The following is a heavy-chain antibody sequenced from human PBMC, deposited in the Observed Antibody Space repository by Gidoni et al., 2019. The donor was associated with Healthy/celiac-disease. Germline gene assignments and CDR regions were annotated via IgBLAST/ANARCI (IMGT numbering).Heavy chain of an antibody. CDR3: ASTRLLIRSIAARNDAFDI. D-gene: IGHD6-6*01. CDR2: IYTSGST. Sequence: QVQLQESGPGLVKPSQTLSLTCTVSGGSISSGSYYWSWIRQPAGKGLEWIGRIYTSGSTNYNPSLKSRVTISVDTSKNQFSLKLSSVTAADTAVYYCASTRLLIRSIAARNDAFDIWGQGTMVTVSS. J-gene: IGHJ3*02. CDR1: GGSISSGSYY. V-gene: IGHV4-61*02.